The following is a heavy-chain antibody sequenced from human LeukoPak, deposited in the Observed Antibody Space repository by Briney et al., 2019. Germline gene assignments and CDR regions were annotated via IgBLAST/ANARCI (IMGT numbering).Heavy chain of an antibody. D-gene: IGHD4-17*01. V-gene: IGHV3-53*01. Sequence: GGSLRLSCIASGFTFGDHAMSWVRQAPGLGLEWVSVIYSGGSTYYADSVKGRFTISRDNSKNTLYLQMNSLRAEDTAVYYCASDYGDYVGAFDIWGQGTMVTVSS. CDR2: IYSGGST. J-gene: IGHJ3*02. CDR1: GFTFGDHA. CDR3: ASDYGDYVGAFDI.